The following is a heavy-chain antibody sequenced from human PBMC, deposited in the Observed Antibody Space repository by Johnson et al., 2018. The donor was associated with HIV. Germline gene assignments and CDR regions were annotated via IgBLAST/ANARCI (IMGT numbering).Heavy chain of an antibody. D-gene: IGHD5-12*01. CDR2: IRYDGSNK. CDR1: GFTFSNYA. Sequence: QMLLVESGGGVVQPGGSLRLSCATSGFTFSNYAMHWVRQAPGKGLEWVAYIRYDGSNKYYADSVKGRLTIYRDNSKNTLYLQMNSLRAEDTAVYYCAKPNSGYALGLGAFDIWGQGTMVTVSS. CDR3: AKPNSGYALGLGAFDI. V-gene: IGHV3-30*02. J-gene: IGHJ3*02.